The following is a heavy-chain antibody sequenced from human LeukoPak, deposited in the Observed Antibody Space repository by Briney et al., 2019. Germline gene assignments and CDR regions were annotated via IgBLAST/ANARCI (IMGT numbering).Heavy chain of an antibody. V-gene: IGHV4-59*12. J-gene: IGHJ5*01. CDR2: ISYSGST. CDR3: ATSAVGATSWFDY. CDR1: GGSISSYY. D-gene: IGHD1-26*01. Sequence: SETLSLTCTVSGGSISSYYWSWIRQPPGRGLEWIGYISYSGSTNYNPSLKSRVTISVDTSKNQFSLKLSSVTAADTAVYYCATSAVGATSWFDYWGQGTLVTVSS.